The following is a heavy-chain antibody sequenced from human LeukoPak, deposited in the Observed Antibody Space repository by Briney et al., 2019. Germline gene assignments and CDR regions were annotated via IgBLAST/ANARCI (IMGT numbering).Heavy chain of an antibody. Sequence: QPGRSLRLSCAASGFTFSSYGMHWVRQAPGKGLEWVSAISGSGGSTYYADSVKGRFTISRDNSKNTLYLQMNSLRAEDTAVYYCAKDGTVKPGWYFDLWGRGTLVTVSS. CDR3: AKDGTVKPGWYFDL. CDR1: GFTFSSYG. V-gene: IGHV3-23*01. D-gene: IGHD4-17*01. J-gene: IGHJ2*01. CDR2: ISGSGGST.